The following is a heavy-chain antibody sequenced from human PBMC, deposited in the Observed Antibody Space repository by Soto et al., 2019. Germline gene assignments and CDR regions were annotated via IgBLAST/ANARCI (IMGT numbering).Heavy chain of an antibody. CDR2: TYYRSKWYN. J-gene: IGHJ3*02. CDR1: GDRVSSKSVA. CDR3: ASQEGYGFDI. V-gene: IGHV6-1*01. Sequence: PSQTLSLTCAIYGDRVSSKSVAWNWIRQSPSRGLEWLGRTYYRSKWYNDYAVSVKSRITINPDTSKNQFSLQLNSVTPEDTAVYYCASQEGYGFDIWGQGTMVTVSS.